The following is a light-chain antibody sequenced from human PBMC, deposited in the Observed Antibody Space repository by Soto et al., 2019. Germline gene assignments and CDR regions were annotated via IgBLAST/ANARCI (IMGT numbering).Light chain of an antibody. CDR1: QSVSSSY. J-gene: IGKJ1*01. CDR3: QQYGSSPTT. CDR2: GAS. Sequence: EIVLTQSPGTLSLSPGERATLSCRASQSVSSSYLAWYQQKPGQAPRFLIYGASSRATGIPDRFSGSGSGTDFTLTISRLEPEDCAVYYCQQYGSSPTTFGQGTK. V-gene: IGKV3-20*01.